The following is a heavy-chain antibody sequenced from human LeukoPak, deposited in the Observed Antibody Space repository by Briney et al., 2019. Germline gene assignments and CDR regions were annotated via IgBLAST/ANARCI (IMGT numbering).Heavy chain of an antibody. V-gene: IGHV4-59*01. Sequence: PSETLSLTCTVSGGSISSYYWSWIRQPPGKGLEWIGYIYYSGSTNYNPSLKSRVTISVDTSKNQFSLKLSSVTAADTAVYYCARGVGGDETDAFDIWGQGTMVTVSS. D-gene: IGHD2-21*01. CDR3: ARGVGGDETDAFDI. CDR1: GGSISSYY. CDR2: IYYSGST. J-gene: IGHJ3*02.